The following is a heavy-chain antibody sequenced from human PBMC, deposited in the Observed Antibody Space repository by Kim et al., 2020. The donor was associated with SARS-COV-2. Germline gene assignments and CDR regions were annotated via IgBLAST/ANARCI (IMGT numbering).Heavy chain of an antibody. CDR2: INPSGGST. D-gene: IGHD2-15*01. V-gene: IGHV1-46*01. Sequence: ASVKVSCKASGYTFTSYYMHWVRQAPGQGLEWMGIINPSGGSTSYAQKFQGRVTMTRDTSTSTVYMELSSLRSEDTAVYYCASPGYCSGGSCYLYGMDVWGHGPTVTVSS. CDR3: ASPGYCSGGSCYLYGMDV. CDR1: GYTFTSYY. J-gene: IGHJ6*02.